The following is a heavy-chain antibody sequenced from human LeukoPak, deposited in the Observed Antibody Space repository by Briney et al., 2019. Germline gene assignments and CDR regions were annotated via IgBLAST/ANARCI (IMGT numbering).Heavy chain of an antibody. D-gene: IGHD2-2*01. CDR3: ARDGGCGSSTGCYPDAFHI. Sequence: SETLSLTCTVSGGSISDNYSSWARQPPGKGLEWIGYIYYSGSANYNPSLASRVTMSVDTSKNQFSLKLNSVTAADTAVYYCARDGGCGSSTGCYPDAFHIWGQGTMVTVSS. CDR2: IYYSGSA. CDR1: GGSISDNY. V-gene: IGHV4-59*01. J-gene: IGHJ3*02.